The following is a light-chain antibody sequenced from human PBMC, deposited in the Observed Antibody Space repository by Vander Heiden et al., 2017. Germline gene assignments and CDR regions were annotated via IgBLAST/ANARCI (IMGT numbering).Light chain of an antibody. V-gene: IGKV3-20*01. J-gene: IGKJ5*01. CDR2: GAS. Sequence: SLSPGERATLSCRASQSVSSSYLAWYQQKPGQAPRLLIYGASSSATRLPDRLSGSGSGTYSTLPISRLAPADFPVSSCQQHASSCPIPFGQGPRLEIK. CDR1: QSVSSSY. CDR3: QQHASSCPIP.